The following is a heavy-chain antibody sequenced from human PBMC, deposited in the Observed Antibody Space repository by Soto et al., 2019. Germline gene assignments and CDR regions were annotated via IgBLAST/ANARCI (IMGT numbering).Heavy chain of an antibody. Sequence: EVQLVESGGGLAQPGGSLRLSCAASGFTLSSHWMHWVRQAPGKGLVWVSRINRDGSTINYDDSVRGRYTISRDNAKNTQSLQMNSLRAEDTAVYYCARVADCTYSSNCNGRAAFDMWGQGTMVTVSS. CDR1: GFTLSSHW. J-gene: IGHJ3*02. V-gene: IGHV3-74*01. D-gene: IGHD6-13*01. CDR3: ARVADCTYSSNCNGRAAFDM. CDR2: INRDGSTI.